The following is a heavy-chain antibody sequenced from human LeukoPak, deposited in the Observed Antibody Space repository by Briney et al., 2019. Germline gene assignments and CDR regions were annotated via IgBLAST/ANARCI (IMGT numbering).Heavy chain of an antibody. CDR2: ISGSGGST. V-gene: IGHV3-23*01. D-gene: IGHD2-2*01. J-gene: IGHJ6*03. Sequence: GGSLRVSCVASGFTFSTYAMSWVPQAPGKGLEWVPAISGSGGSTHYAESVKGRFTISRDNSKNTLYLQMNSLRAEDTAVYYCAKEFVPAAILSYYYMDVWGRGTTVTVSS. CDR3: AKEFVPAAILSYYYMDV. CDR1: GFTFSTYA.